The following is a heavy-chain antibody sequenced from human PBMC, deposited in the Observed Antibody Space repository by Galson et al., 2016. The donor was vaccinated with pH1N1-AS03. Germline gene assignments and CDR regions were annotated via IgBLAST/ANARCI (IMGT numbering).Heavy chain of an antibody. V-gene: IGHV3-74*01. D-gene: IGHD3-22*01. CDR2: INGEGSST. Sequence: SLRLSCAASGFTFTTYWMHWVRQAPGRGLVWVSSINGEGSSTRGTDSVKGRFFISRDNAKNTVYLQMNSLRVEDTAVYYCARQDSSGYFHARDMWGQGTMVTVSS. J-gene: IGHJ3*02. CDR3: ARQDSSGYFHARDM. CDR1: GFTFTTYW.